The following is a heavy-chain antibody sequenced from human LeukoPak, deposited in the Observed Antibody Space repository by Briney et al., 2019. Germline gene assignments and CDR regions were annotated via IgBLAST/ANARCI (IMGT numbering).Heavy chain of an antibody. J-gene: IGHJ6*02. CDR2: ISAYNGNT. Sequence: ASVKVSCKASGYTFTSYGISWVRLAPGQGLEWMGWISAYNGNTNYAQKPQGRVTMTTDTSTSTAYMELRSLRSDDTAVYYCARGRDRYYYYGMDVWGQGTTVTVSS. CDR3: ARGRDRYYYYGMDV. CDR1: GYTFTSYG. V-gene: IGHV1-18*01.